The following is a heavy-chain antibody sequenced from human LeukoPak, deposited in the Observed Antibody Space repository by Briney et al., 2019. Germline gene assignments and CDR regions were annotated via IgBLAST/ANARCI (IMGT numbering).Heavy chain of an antibody. D-gene: IGHD5/OR15-5a*01. V-gene: IGHV1-18*01. J-gene: IGHJ4*02. CDR1: GYTFTSYG. CDR2: ISAYNGNT. CDR3: ARDLGNQKCLDKGVDFDY. Sequence: GASVKVSCKASGYTFTSYGISWVRQAPGQGLEWMGWISAYNGNTNYAQKLQGRVTMTTDTSTSTAYMELRSLRSDDTAVYYCARDLGNQKCLDKGVDFDYWGQGTLVTVSS.